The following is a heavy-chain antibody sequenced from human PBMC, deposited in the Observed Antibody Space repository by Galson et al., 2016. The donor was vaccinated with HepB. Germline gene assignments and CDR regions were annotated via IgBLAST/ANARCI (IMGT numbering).Heavy chain of an antibody. D-gene: IGHD2-21*02. CDR2: IYTGGST. CDR3: ARGIRVTDFDI. V-gene: IGHV3-53*01. J-gene: IGHJ3*02. Sequence: SLRLSCAASGFGISSNYMSWVRQAPGKGLEWVSVIYTGGSTYYADSLKGRITISRDNSNNMVYLQMNSLRAEDTAVYYCARGIRVTDFDIWVQGTMVTVSS. CDR1: GFGISSNY.